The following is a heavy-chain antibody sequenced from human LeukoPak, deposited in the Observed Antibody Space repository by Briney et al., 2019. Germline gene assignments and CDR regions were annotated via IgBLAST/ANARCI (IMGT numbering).Heavy chain of an antibody. V-gene: IGHV1-69*05. D-gene: IGHD4-23*01. CDR3: ARDRPRWPPDYGGHYYYYMDV. CDR2: IIPIFGTA. Sequence: ASVKVSCKASGGTFSSYAISWVRQAPGQGLEWMGGIIPIFGTANYAQKFQGRVTITTDESTSTAYMELSSLRSEDTAVYYCARDRPRWPPDYGGHYYYYMDVWGKGTTVTVSS. J-gene: IGHJ6*03. CDR1: GGTFSSYA.